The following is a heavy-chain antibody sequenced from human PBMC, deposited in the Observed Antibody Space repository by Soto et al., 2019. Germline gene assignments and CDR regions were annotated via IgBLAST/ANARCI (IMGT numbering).Heavy chain of an antibody. Sequence: QITLKESGPTLVKPTQTLTLTCTFSGFSLSTSGVGVGWIRQPPGKALEWLALIYWDDDKRYSPSLKSRLTITKDTSKNPVVLTMTNMDPVDTATYYCARRGTRRIVGAVDYWGQGTLVTVSS. CDR1: GFSLSTSGVG. CDR2: IYWDDDK. V-gene: IGHV2-5*02. CDR3: ARRGTRRIVGAVDY. J-gene: IGHJ4*02. D-gene: IGHD1-26*01.